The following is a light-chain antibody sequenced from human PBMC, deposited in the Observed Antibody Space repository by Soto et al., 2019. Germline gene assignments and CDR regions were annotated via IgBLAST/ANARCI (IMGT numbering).Light chain of an antibody. V-gene: IGKV1-8*01. CDR3: QQYYSYPRT. J-gene: IGKJ1*01. CDR1: QGISSY. CDR2: AAS. Sequence: IRMTQSPSSFTASTGDRVTITWGASQGISSYLAWYQQKPGKAPKLLIYAASTLQSGVPSRFRGSGSGTDFTLTISCLQSEDFETYYCQQYYSYPRTFGQGTKVDIK.